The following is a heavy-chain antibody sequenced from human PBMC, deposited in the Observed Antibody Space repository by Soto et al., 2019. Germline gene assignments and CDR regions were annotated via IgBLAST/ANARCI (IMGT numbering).Heavy chain of an antibody. D-gene: IGHD3-22*01. CDR3: ARDRGRGSGYTFDI. Sequence: GASVKVSCKASGGTFSSYAISWVRQAPGQGLEWMGGIIPIFGTANYAQKFQGRVTITADESTSTAYMELSSLRSEDTAVYYCARDRGRGSGYTFDIWGQGTMVTVSS. V-gene: IGHV1-69*13. CDR1: GGTFSSYA. CDR2: IIPIFGTA. J-gene: IGHJ3*02.